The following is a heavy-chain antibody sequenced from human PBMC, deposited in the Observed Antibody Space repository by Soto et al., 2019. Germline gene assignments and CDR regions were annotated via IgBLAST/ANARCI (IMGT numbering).Heavy chain of an antibody. CDR2: INSDGSST. J-gene: IGHJ3*02. V-gene: IGHV3-74*01. D-gene: IGHD3-22*01. CDR3: AGGLPLYYYDSSGAFDI. CDR1: GFTFSSYW. Sequence: GGSLRLSCAASGFTFSSYWMHWVRQAPGKGLVWVSRINSDGSSTSYADSVKGRFTISRDNAKNTLYLQMNSLRAEDTAVYYCAGGLPLYYYDSSGAFDIWGQGTMVTVSS.